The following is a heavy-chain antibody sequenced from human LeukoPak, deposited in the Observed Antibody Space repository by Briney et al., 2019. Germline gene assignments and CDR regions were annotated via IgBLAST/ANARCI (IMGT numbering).Heavy chain of an antibody. CDR3: ARDPLGRGYVYYFDY. J-gene: IGHJ4*02. V-gene: IGHV1-46*01. Sequence: ASVKVSCKASGYTFTSYYMHWVRQAPGQGLEWMGIINPSGGSTSYAQKFQGRVTMTRDTSTSTVYMELSSLRSEDTAVYYRARDPLGRGYVYYFDYWGQGTLVTVSS. CDR2: INPSGGST. D-gene: IGHD3-16*01. CDR1: GYTFTSYY.